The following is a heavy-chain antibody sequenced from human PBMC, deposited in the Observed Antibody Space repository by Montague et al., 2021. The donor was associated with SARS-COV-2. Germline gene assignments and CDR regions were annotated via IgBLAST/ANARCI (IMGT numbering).Heavy chain of an antibody. J-gene: IGHJ4*02. CDR1: GGSFSGYY. CDR3: ARGGGYSHGGIDY. CDR2: INHSGST. V-gene: IGHV4-34*01. Sequence: SETLSLTCAVYGGSFSGYYWSWIRQPPGKGLEWIGEINHSGSTNYNPSLKSRVTISVDTSKNQFSLKLSSVTAADTAVYYCARGGGYSHGGIDYWGQGTLVTVSS. D-gene: IGHD5-18*01.